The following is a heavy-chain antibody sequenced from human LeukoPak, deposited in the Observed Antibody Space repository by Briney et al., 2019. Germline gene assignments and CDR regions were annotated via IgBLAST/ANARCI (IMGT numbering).Heavy chain of an antibody. CDR3: ARSGPFDY. J-gene: IGHJ4*02. Sequence: VKPGGSLRLSCVASGFTFSSYSMTWVRQAPGKGLEWVANIKLDVSEKYYVDSVKGRFTISRDNAKNSLYLQMNSLRAEDTAVYYCARSGPFDYWGQGTLVTVSS. V-gene: IGHV3-7*04. CDR2: IKLDVSEK. CDR1: GFTFSSYS.